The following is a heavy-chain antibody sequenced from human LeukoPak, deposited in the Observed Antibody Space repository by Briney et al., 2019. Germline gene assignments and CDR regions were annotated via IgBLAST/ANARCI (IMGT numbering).Heavy chain of an antibody. D-gene: IGHD3-9*01. V-gene: IGHV4-39*01. CDR2: IYYSGST. CDR1: GGSISSSSYY. J-gene: IGHJ4*02. CDR3: ARGPYDILTGSHPFDY. Sequence: SETLSLTCTVSGGSISSSSYYWGWIRQPPGKGLEWIGSIYYSGSTYYNPSLKSRVTISVDTSKNQFSLKLSSVTAADTAVYYCARGPYDILTGSHPFDYWGQGTLVTVSS.